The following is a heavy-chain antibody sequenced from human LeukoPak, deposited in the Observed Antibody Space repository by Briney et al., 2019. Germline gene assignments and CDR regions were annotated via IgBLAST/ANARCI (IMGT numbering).Heavy chain of an antibody. D-gene: IGHD5-12*01. V-gene: IGHV1-18*01. CDR1: GYTFTSYG. CDR2: ISAYNGNT. J-gene: IGHJ4*02. CDR3: ARGGGLYSGYDYYFDY. Sequence: GASVKVSCKCSGYTFTSYGSSWVRQAPGQGLEWMGGISAYNGNTNYAQKLQGRVTMTTDTSTSTAYMELRSLRSDDTAVYYCARGGGLYSGYDYYFDYWGQGTLVTVSS.